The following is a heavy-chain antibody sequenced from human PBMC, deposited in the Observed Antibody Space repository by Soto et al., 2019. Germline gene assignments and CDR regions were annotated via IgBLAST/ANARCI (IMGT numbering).Heavy chain of an antibody. D-gene: IGHD5-12*01. CDR1: GGSISSYY. Sequence: PSETLSLTCTVSGGSISSYYWRWIRQPPGKGLEWIGYIYYSGSTNYNPSLKSRVTISVDTSKNQFSLKLSSVTAADTAVYYRARSGIGGYSGYEDYWGQGTLVTVSS. V-gene: IGHV4-59*01. J-gene: IGHJ4*02. CDR3: ARSGIGGYSGYEDY. CDR2: IYYSGST.